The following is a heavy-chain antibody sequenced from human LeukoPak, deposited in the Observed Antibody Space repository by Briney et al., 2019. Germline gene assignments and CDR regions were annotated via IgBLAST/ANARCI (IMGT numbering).Heavy chain of an antibody. CDR1: GGSISSYY. CDR2: IYYSGST. J-gene: IGHJ4*02. CDR3: ASGWGSYYYDSSGLAPDY. Sequence: PSETLSLTCTVSGGSISSYYWSWLRQPPGKGLEWIGYIYYSGSTNYNPSLKSRVTISVDRSKNQFSLKLSSVTAADTAVYYCASGWGSYYYDSSGLAPDYWGQGTLVTVSS. D-gene: IGHD3-22*01. V-gene: IGHV4-59*12.